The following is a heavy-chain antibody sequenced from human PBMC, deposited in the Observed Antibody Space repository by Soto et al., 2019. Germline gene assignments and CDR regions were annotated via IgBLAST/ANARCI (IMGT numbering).Heavy chain of an antibody. CDR1: GYTFTSYG. D-gene: IGHD5-12*01. V-gene: IGHV1-18*01. J-gene: IGHJ6*02. CDR3: ARMGGYDSDYYYYYGMDV. Sequence: ASVKVSCKASGYTFTSYGISWVRQAPGQGLEWMGWISAYNGNTNYAQKLQGRVTMTTDTSTSTAYMELRSLRSDDTAVYYCARMGGYDSDYYYYYGMDVWGQGTTVTVSS. CDR2: ISAYNGNT.